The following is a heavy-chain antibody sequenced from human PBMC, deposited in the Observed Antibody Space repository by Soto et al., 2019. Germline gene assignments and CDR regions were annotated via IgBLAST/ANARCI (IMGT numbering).Heavy chain of an antibody. J-gene: IGHJ4*02. Sequence: QVQLVESGGGVVQPGRSLRLSCAASGFTFSSYGMHWVRQAPGKGLEWVAVIWYDGSNKYYADSVKGRFTISRDNSKNTLYLQMNSLRAEYTAVYYCARDRGMATIEWDFDYWGQGTLVTVSS. D-gene: IGHD5-12*01. CDR2: IWYDGSNK. CDR1: GFTFSSYG. V-gene: IGHV3-33*01. CDR3: ARDRGMATIEWDFDY.